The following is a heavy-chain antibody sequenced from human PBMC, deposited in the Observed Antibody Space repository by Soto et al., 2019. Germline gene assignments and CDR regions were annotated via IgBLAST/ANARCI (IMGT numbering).Heavy chain of an antibody. J-gene: IGHJ5*02. V-gene: IGHV4-30-2*01. CDR1: GGSMSRGGYF. CDR2: IYHSGST. CDR3: ARGRGP. Sequence: SETLSLTCAVSGGSMSRGGYFWSWIRQPPGKGLEWIGYIYHSGSTYYNPSLKSRVTISVDRSKNQFSLKLNSVTAADTAVYYCARGRGPWGQGTLVTVSS.